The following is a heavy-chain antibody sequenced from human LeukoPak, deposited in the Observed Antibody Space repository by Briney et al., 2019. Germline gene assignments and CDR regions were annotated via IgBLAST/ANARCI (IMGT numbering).Heavy chain of an antibody. J-gene: IGHJ4*02. D-gene: IGHD3-10*01. CDR1: GFTFSSYT. CDR2: ISGSGGNT. CDR3: AKKSTMVRGVIGGFDY. Sequence: GGSLRLSCAASGFTFSSYTMSWVRQAPGKGLEWVSGISGSGGNTYYADSVKGRFTISRDNSKNTLYLQMNSLRAEDTAVYYCAKKSTMVRGVIGGFDYWGQGTLVTVSS. V-gene: IGHV3-23*01.